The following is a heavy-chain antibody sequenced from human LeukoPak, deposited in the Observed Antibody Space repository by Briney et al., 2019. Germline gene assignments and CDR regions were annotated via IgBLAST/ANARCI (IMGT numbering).Heavy chain of an antibody. CDR2: SHYSGST. J-gene: IGHJ4*02. CDR3: ARGGMYDYVWGSYRYRDYFDY. CDR1: GGSIRSYY. D-gene: IGHD3-16*02. V-gene: IGHV4-59*08. Sequence: SETLSLTCSVSGGSIRSYYWSWIRQPPGEGLEWIGYSHYSGSTKYNPSLKSRVIISVDTSKNQFSLKLSSVTAADTAVYYCARGGMYDYVWGSYRYRDYFDYWGQGTLVTVSS.